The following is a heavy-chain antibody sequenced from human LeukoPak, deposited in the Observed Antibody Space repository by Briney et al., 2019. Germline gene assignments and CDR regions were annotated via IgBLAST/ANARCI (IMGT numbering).Heavy chain of an antibody. J-gene: IGHJ4*02. CDR3: ARGSEYYDFWSGYSSPFDY. CDR1: GGSFSGYY. CDR2: INHSGST. Sequence: PSETLSLTCAVYGGSFSGYYWSWIRQPPGKGLEWIGEINHSGSTNYNPSLKSRVTISVDTPKNQFSLKLSSVTAADTAVYYCARGSEYYDFWSGYSSPFDYWGQGTLVTVSS. V-gene: IGHV4-34*01. D-gene: IGHD3-3*01.